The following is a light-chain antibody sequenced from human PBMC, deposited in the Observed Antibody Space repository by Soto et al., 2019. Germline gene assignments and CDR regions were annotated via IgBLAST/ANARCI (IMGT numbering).Light chain of an antibody. CDR1: SSNIGSNY. CDR3: AAWDDSLSGRYV. J-gene: IGLJ1*01. V-gene: IGLV1-47*01. Sequence: QSVLPQPPSGYGTPGQRVTISCSGSSSNIGSNYVYWYQQLPGTAPKLLIYRNNQRPSGVPDRFSGSKSGTSASLAISGLRSEDEADYYCAAWDDSLSGRYVFGTGTKVTVL. CDR2: RNN.